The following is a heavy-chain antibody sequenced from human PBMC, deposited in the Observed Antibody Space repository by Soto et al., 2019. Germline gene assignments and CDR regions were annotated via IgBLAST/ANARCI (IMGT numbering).Heavy chain of an antibody. V-gene: IGHV3-48*01. J-gene: IGHJ4*02. Sequence: PGGSLRLSCAASGFTFSSYSMNWVRQAPGKGLEWVSHISSSSSTIYYADSVKGRFTISRDNAKNSLYLQMNSLRAEDTAVYYCARVVISGSYLDFWGQGTLVTVSS. D-gene: IGHD1-26*01. CDR1: GFTFSSYS. CDR2: ISSSSSTI. CDR3: ARVVISGSYLDF.